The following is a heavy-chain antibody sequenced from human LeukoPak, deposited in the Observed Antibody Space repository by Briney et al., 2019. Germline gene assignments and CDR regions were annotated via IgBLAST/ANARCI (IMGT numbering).Heavy chain of an antibody. Sequence: KPSETLSLTCAVYGGSFSGYYWSWIRQPPGKGLEWIGEINHSGSTNYNPSLKSRVTISVDTSKNQFSLKLSSVTAADTAVYYCARARNSWYERLLDYWGQGTLVTVSS. D-gene: IGHD6-13*01. V-gene: IGHV4-34*01. CDR1: GGSFSGYY. CDR2: INHSGST. CDR3: ARARNSWYERLLDY. J-gene: IGHJ4*02.